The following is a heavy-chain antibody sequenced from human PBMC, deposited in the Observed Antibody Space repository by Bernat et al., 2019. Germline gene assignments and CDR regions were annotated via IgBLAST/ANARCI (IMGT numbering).Heavy chain of an antibody. CDR1: GFIFDDYV. CDR3: VRDTNWAFDF. V-gene: IGHV3-43*02. J-gene: IGHJ4*02. D-gene: IGHD1-1*01. CDR2: ISHDSSQT. Sequence: QLVESGGGVIQPGGSLRLSCAPSGFIFDDYVMHWVRQAPGMGLEWISRISHDSSQTSYADSVKGRFTISGDNSKKSLFLQMHSLRVEDTDFYYCVRDTNWAFDFWGRGTLVTVSS.